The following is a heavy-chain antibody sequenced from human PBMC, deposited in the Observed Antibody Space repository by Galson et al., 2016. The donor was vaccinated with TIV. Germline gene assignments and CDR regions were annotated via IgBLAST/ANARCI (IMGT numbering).Heavy chain of an antibody. CDR3: ARAATSYGSTMGC. Sequence: LRLSCAASEFTISDYWMSWVRQAPGKGLEWVANIKEDGSEKYYVDSVNGRFTISRDNAKNSLYLQMNNLRAEDAAVYYCARAATSYGSTMGCWGQGTTVVVSS. J-gene: IGHJ6*02. D-gene: IGHD3-10*01. CDR2: IKEDGSEK. CDR1: EFTISDYW. V-gene: IGHV3-7*01.